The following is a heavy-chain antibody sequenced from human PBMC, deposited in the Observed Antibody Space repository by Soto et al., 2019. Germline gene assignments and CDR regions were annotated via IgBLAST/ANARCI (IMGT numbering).Heavy chain of an antibody. CDR2: ISAHNGNT. V-gene: IGHV1-18*01. Sequence: QVHLVQSGAEVKKPGASVKVSCKASGYTFTSYGITWVRQAPGQGLEQMGWISAHNGNTDYAQKLQGRVNVTRDPSTSKAYMELRSLRSDDTAVYYCARGGYGDYWGQGALVTVTS. CDR3: ARGGYGDY. J-gene: IGHJ4*02. D-gene: IGHD1-1*01. CDR1: GYTFTSYG.